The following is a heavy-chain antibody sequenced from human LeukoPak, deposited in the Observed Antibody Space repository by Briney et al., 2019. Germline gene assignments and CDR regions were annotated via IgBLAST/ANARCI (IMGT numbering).Heavy chain of an antibody. CDR3: ARDMIGKNWFDP. CDR1: GGSISSYY. Sequence: KPSETLSLTCTVSGGSISSYYWSWIRQPPGKGLEWIGEINHSGSTNYNPSLKSRVTMSVDTSKNQFSLKLSSVTAADTAVYYCARDMIGKNWFDPWGQGTLVTVSS. D-gene: IGHD3-16*01. CDR2: INHSGST. V-gene: IGHV4-59*12. J-gene: IGHJ5*02.